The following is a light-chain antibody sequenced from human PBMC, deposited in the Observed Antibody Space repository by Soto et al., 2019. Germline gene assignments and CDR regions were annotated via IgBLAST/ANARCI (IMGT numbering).Light chain of an antibody. CDR1: SSDVGSYNL. V-gene: IGLV2-23*01. CDR3: CSYAGSSTVV. Sequence: QSALTQPASVSGSPGQSITISCTGTSSDVGSYNLVSWYQQHPGKAPKLMIYDGSKRPSGVSNRFSGSKSDNTASLTISGLQAEDEADYYCCSYAGSSTVVFGTGTKLTVL. CDR2: DGS. J-gene: IGLJ1*01.